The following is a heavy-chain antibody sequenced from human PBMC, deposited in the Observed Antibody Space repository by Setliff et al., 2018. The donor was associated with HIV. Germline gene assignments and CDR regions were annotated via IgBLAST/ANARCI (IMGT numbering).Heavy chain of an antibody. Sequence: GGSLRLSCAASGFTFRSYAMSWVRQAPGKGLGWVSGINWNSGTLGYADSVQGRFTISRDNSKNTLYLHMDSLRAEDTAVYYCAKMVGGSRSSGSCYFDYWGQGTLVTVSS. D-gene: IGHD2-15*01. V-gene: IGHV3-23*01. CDR1: GFTFRSYA. J-gene: IGHJ4*02. CDR2: INWNSGTL. CDR3: AKMVGGSRSSGSCYFDY.